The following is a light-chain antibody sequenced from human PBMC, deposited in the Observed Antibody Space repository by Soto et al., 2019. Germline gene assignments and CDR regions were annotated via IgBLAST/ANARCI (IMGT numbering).Light chain of an antibody. J-gene: IGLJ3*02. Sequence: QSVLTQPPSVSGAPGQRVTISCTRSSSNIGAGYDVHWYQQLPGTAPKLLIYGNSNRPSGVPDRFSGSKSGTSASLDITGLQAEDEADYYCQSYDSSLSGSVFGGGTKLTVL. CDR3: QSYDSSLSGSV. CDR2: GNS. V-gene: IGLV1-40*01. CDR1: SSNIGAGYD.